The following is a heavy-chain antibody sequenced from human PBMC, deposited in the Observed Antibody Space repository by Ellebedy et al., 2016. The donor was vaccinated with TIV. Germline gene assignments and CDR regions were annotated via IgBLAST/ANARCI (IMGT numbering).Heavy chain of an antibody. Sequence: MPSETLSLTCTTSGGSITSYYWNWIRQAPGKGLEWIGYIYYSGSTNYSPSLKSRVTMSADTTKNQVSLKLSSVTAADTAVYYCARDPGTYCSGVSCYNLRYFDLWGRGTLVTVSS. V-gene: IGHV4-59*01. CDR1: GGSITSYY. CDR2: IYYSGST. CDR3: ARDPGTYCSGVSCYNLRYFDL. D-gene: IGHD2-15*01. J-gene: IGHJ2*01.